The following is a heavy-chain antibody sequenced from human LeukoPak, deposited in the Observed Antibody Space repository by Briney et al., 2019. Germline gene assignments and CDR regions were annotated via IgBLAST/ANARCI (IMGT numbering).Heavy chain of an antibody. CDR1: GGSISDYY. CDR2: IYYSGRT. CDR3: ARDFRGSVDAFDI. Sequence: SETLCLTCTVSGGSISDYYWNWMRQPPGKGLEWIGYIYYSGRTNYNPSLKSRVSISVDTSKNQFSLKLSSVTAADTAVYYCARDFRGSVDAFDIWGQGTMVAVSS. J-gene: IGHJ3*02. V-gene: IGHV4-59*01.